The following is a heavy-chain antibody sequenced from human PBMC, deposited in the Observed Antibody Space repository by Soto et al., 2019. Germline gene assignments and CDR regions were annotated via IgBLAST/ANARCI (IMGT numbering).Heavy chain of an antibody. Sequence: EVQLLESGGGLVQPGGSLRLSCAASGFTFSSYAMSWVRQAPGKGLEWGSAIRGSGGSTYYADSVKGRFTISRDNSKNTVYLQMNSLRAEDTAVYYCANLVGKIRFSYNYMDVWGKETTVTVS. D-gene: IGHD2-8*02. CDR1: GFTFSSYA. CDR3: ANLVGKIRFSYNYMDV. V-gene: IGHV3-23*01. CDR2: IRGSGGST. J-gene: IGHJ6*03.